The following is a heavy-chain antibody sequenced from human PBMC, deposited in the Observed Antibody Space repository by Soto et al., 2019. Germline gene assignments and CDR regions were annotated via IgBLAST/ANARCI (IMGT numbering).Heavy chain of an antibody. D-gene: IGHD5-12*01. CDR1: GDSVSSNTAS. V-gene: IGHV6-1*01. J-gene: IGHJ5*02. CDR3: AKGDNLGPKTGYAFDP. CDR2: TYFRSKWYS. Sequence: QTLSLTCAISGDSVSSNTASWNWIRQSPSRGLEWLGRTYFRSKWYSDYAVSVKSRIIINPDTSNNQFSLQLNSVTPEDTAVYFCAKGDNLGPKTGYAFDPWGQGIMVTVSS.